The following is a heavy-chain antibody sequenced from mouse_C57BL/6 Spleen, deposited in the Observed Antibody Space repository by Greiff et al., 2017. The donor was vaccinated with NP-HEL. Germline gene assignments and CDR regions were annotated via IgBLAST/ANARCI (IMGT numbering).Heavy chain of an antibody. CDR2: INPGSGGT. V-gene: IGHV1-54*01. CDR1: GYAFTNYL. D-gene: IGHD2-1*01. CDR3: ARKKDYGNYEAMDY. Sequence: QVHVKQSGAELVRPGTSVKVSCKASGYAFTNYLIEWVKQRPGQGLEWIGVINPGSGGTNYNEKFKGKATLTADKSSSTAYMQLSSLTSEDSAVYFCARKKDYGNYEAMDYWGQGTSVTVSS. J-gene: IGHJ4*01.